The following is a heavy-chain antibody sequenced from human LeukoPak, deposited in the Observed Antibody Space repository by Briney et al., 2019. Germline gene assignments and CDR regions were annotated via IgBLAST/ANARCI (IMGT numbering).Heavy chain of an antibody. J-gene: IGHJ4*02. Sequence: GASVKVSCKASGYTLTSYYMHWVRQAPGQGLEWMGRIIPILGIANYAQKFQGRVTITADKSTSTAYMELSSLRSEDTAVYYCAEGRNRVGAMFGYWGQGTLVTVSS. CDR1: GYTLTSYY. V-gene: IGHV1-69*02. CDR3: AEGRNRVGAMFGY. D-gene: IGHD1-26*01. CDR2: IIPILGIA.